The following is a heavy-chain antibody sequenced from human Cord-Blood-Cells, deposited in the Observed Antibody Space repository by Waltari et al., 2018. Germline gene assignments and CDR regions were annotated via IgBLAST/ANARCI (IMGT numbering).Heavy chain of an antibody. CDR1: GATLSSRGYF. V-gene: IGHV4-31*03. CDR3: ARGYYYDSSGYDY. CDR2: IYYSGST. D-gene: IGHD3-22*01. Sequence: QVQLQESGPGLVTPSQTLSLTCTVSGATLSSRGYFWSWISQHPGKGLEWIGYIYYSGSTYYNPSLKSRVTISVDTAKNQFSLKLSSVTAADTAVYYCARGYYYDSSGYDYWGQGTLVTVSS. J-gene: IGHJ4*02.